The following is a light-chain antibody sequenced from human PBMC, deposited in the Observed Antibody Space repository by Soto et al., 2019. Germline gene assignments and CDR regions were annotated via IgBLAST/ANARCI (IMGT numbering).Light chain of an antibody. CDR2: WAT. CDR1: QSVLYSSNNKNY. Sequence: DIVMIQSPDSLAVSLGERATINCKSSQSVLYSSNNKNYLAWYQQKPGQPPKLLIYWATTREYGVPDRFSGSGSGTDFTLAISSLQAEDVAVYYCQQYYSTPWTFGQGTKVEIK. J-gene: IGKJ1*01. V-gene: IGKV4-1*01. CDR3: QQYYSTPWT.